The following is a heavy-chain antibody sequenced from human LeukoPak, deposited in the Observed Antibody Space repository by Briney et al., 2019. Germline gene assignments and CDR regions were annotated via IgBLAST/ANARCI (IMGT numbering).Heavy chain of an antibody. CDR2: IYYSGST. Sequence: PSETLSLTCTVSGGSIYNHYWSWSRQPPGKGLESIEYIYYSGSTIYNPSLKSRVTISVDTSKNQFSLKLTSVTAADTAVYYCARLPSGTLNPPFDYWGQGSLVTVSS. CDR3: ARLPSGTLNPPFDY. J-gene: IGHJ4*02. D-gene: IGHD3-10*01. CDR1: GGSIYNHY. V-gene: IGHV4-59*08.